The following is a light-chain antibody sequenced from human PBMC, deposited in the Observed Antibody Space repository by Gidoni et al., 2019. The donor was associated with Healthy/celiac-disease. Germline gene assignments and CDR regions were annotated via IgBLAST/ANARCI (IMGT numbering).Light chain of an antibody. J-gene: IGKJ4*01. CDR1: QSVLSSFNNNNY. CDR2: RAS. Sequence: DFVMTQSPDSLAVSLGERATIRCKSSQSVLSSFNNNNYLTWYQQKPGPPPNLLIYRASTRESGVPDRFSGSGSGTDFTLTISSLQAEDVAVYYCQQYYSTPAFGGGTKVEIK. V-gene: IGKV4-1*01. CDR3: QQYYSTPA.